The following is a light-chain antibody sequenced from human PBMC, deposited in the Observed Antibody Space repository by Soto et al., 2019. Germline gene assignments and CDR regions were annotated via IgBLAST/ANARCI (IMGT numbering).Light chain of an antibody. CDR2: LNNDGSL. Sequence: QLVLTPSPSASASLGASVTLTCTLNIGHSGFAIAWHQQQPEKGPRFLMKLNNDGSLKKGDGIPDRFSASSSGAERYLTIANLQSVDKTDCYCQTWGTVPVFGRGTKLTVL. CDR3: QTWGTVPV. J-gene: IGLJ2*01. CDR1: IGHSGFA. V-gene: IGLV4-69*01.